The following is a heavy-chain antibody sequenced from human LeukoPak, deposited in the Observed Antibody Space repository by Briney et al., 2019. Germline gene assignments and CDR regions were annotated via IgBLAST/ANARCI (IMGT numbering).Heavy chain of an antibody. Sequence: GGPLRLSCAASGFTFSSYGMHWVRQAPGKGLEWVAVIWYDGSNKYYGDSVKGRFTISRDNSKKTLYLQMNSLRVEDTAVYYCAKGGPQYFDYWGQGTLVTVSS. J-gene: IGHJ4*02. D-gene: IGHD3-10*01. CDR3: AKGGPQYFDY. CDR2: IWYDGSNK. CDR1: GFTFSSYG. V-gene: IGHV3-33*06.